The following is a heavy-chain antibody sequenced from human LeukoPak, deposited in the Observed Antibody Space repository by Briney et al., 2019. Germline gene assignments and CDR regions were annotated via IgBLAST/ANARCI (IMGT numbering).Heavy chain of an antibody. V-gene: IGHV4-4*02. CDR1: GGFISSNNW. D-gene: IGHD6-13*01. CDR2: IFHAGNI. J-gene: IGHJ6*04. Sequence: PSGTLSLTCTVSGGFISSNNWWSWVRQPPGKGLEWIGEIFHAGNINYNPSLESRVTISIDNSKNQFSLKLSSVTAADTAVYYCAKSYSSSRFIMDVWGKGTTVTVSS. CDR3: AKSYSSSRFIMDV.